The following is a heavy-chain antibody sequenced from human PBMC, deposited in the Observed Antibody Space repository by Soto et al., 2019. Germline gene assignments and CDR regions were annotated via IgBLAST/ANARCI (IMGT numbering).Heavy chain of an antibody. Sequence: PGGSLRLSCAASGFTFSDHYMDWVRQAPGKGLEWVGRIKNKDNSYTTQYAASVNGRFAISRDDSMSSLRLQMNRLKTDDTAVYLCASRGIWFHDSLDYGMDVWGQGTTVTVSS. V-gene: IGHV3-72*01. J-gene: IGHJ6*02. CDR2: IKNKDNSYTT. CDR1: GFTFSDHY. D-gene: IGHD6-13*01. CDR3: ASRGIWFHDSLDYGMDV.